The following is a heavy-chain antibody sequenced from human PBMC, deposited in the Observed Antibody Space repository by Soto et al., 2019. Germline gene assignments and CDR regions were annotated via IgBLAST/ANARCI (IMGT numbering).Heavy chain of an antibody. Sequence: QVHPVQSGAEVKKPGASVKVSCKGSGYTFTSYGITWVRQAPGQGLEWMGWISAHNGNTDYAQKLQGRVTVTRDTSTSTAYKELRSLRSDDTAVYYCARGRYGDYWGQGALVTVSS. D-gene: IGHD1-1*01. CDR2: ISAHNGNT. CDR1: GYTFTSYG. J-gene: IGHJ4*02. CDR3: ARGRYGDY. V-gene: IGHV1-18*01.